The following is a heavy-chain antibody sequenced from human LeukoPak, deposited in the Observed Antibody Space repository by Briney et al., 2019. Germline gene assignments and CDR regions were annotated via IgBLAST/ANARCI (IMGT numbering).Heavy chain of an antibody. V-gene: IGHV3-30-3*01. J-gene: IGHJ4*02. CDR2: ISYDGSNK. CDR1: GFTFSSYW. Sequence: GGSLRLSCAASGFTFSSYWMSWVRQAPGKGLEWVAVISYDGSNKYYADSVKGRFTISRDNSKNTLYLQMNSLRAEDTAVYYCARDGREAALDYWGQGTLVTVSS. CDR3: ARDGREAALDY. D-gene: IGHD1-26*01.